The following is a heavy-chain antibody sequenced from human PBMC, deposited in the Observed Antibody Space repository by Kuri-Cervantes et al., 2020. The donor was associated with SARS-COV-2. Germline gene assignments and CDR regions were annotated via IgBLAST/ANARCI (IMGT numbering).Heavy chain of an antibody. V-gene: IGHV4-34*01. D-gene: IGHD3-22*01. J-gene: IGHJ4*02. CDR2: INHSGST. CDR3: ARHPPYYYDSSGYFV. Sequence: ESLKISCAVYGGSFSGYYWSWIRQPPGKGLEWIGEINHSGSTNYNPSLKSRVTISVDTSKNQFPLKLSSVTAADTAVYYCARHPPYYYDSSGYFVWGQGTLVTVSS. CDR1: GGSFSGYY.